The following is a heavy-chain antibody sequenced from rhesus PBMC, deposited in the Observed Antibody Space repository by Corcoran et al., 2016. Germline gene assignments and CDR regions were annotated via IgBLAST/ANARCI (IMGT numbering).Heavy chain of an antibody. V-gene: IGHV4-165*01. CDR3: ARGQGYSGYSYFDY. Sequence: QVQLQESGPGLVKPSETLSLTCAVPGYSISSNYWSWIRQPPGKGLEWIGYINGSSGSTYSNPSLKSRVTISTDTSKNQFSLELSSVTAADTAVYYCARGQGYSGYSYFDYWGQGVLVTVSS. J-gene: IGHJ4*01. D-gene: IGHD5-30*01. CDR1: GYSISSNY. CDR2: INGSSGST.